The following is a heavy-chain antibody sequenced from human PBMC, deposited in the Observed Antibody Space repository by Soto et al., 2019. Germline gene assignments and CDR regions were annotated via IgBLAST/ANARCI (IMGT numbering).Heavy chain of an antibody. CDR1: GGSFSGYY. D-gene: IGHD3-3*01. CDR2: INHSGST. J-gene: IGHJ3*02. CDR3: AGLALRFHGAFDI. Sequence: QVQLQQWGAGLLKPSETLSLTCAVYGGSFSGYYWSWIRQPPGKGLEWIGEINHSGSTNYNPSLKRRVTISVDTSKNQLPIKLSSVTAAETAVYYCAGLALRFHGAFDIWGQGTMVTVSS. V-gene: IGHV4-34*01.